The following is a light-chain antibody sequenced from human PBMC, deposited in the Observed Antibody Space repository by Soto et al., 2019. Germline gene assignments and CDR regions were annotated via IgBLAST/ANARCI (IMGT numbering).Light chain of an antibody. CDR2: EAS. CDR1: QGIGSY. J-gene: IGKJ4*01. CDR3: QQLNSYPLT. V-gene: IGKV1-9*01. Sequence: DIQLTQSPSFLSASVGDRVTITCRASQGIGSYLAWFQQKPGKAPKLLIYEASTLQSGVPSRFSGSESGTEFTLTISSLQPEDFATYYCQQLNSYPLTFGGGTKVDIK.